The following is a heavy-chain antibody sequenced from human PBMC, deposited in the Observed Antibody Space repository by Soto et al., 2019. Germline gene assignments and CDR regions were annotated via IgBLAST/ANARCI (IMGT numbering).Heavy chain of an antibody. J-gene: IGHJ4*02. CDR2: IKQDGSEK. D-gene: IGHD3-3*01. Sequence: EVQLVESGGGLVQPGGSLRLSCAASGFTFSSYWMSWVRQAPGKGLEWVANIKQDGSEKYYVDSVKGRFTISRDNAKNSLYLQMNSLRAEDTAVYYCARDDCWSADEPDYWGQGTLVTVSS. CDR1: GFTFSSYW. V-gene: IGHV3-7*01. CDR3: ARDDCWSADEPDY.